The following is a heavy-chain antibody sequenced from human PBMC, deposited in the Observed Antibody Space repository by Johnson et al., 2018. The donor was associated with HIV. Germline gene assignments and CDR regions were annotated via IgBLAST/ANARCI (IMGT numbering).Heavy chain of an antibody. J-gene: IGHJ3*02. CDR1: GFTFSSYG. CDR3: ARNVYSGYDFRDAFDI. V-gene: IGHV3-30*19. D-gene: IGHD5-12*01. CDR2: ISYDGSNK. Sequence: VQLVESGGGVVQPGGSLRLSCVASGFTFSSYGMHWVRQAPGKGLEWVAVISYDGSNKYYADSVKGRFTISRDNSKNTLYLQMNSLRAEDTAVYYCARNVYSGYDFRDAFDIWGQGTMVTVSS.